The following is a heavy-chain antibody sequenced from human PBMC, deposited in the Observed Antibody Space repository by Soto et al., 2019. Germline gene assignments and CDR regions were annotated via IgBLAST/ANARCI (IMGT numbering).Heavy chain of an antibody. Sequence: EVQLVESGGALVKLGGSLSLSCAPPNFTITNAWWNWVRQAQGKGREWVGRIKTKAEGGATDYAAPLKGRFTISRDDSRNTLFLQMNSLKTEDTAVYYCTTGSVEGVWGQGATVTVSS. D-gene: IGHD2-15*01. CDR3: TTGSVEGV. J-gene: IGHJ6*02. V-gene: IGHV3-15*07. CDR1: NFTITNAW. CDR2: IKTKAEGGAT.